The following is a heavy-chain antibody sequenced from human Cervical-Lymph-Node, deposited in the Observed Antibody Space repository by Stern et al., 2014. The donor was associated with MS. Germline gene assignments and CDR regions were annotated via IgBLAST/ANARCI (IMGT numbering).Heavy chain of an antibody. V-gene: IGHV2-5*02. CDR2: IYWDDSK. Sequence: ESGPTLVKPTQTLTLTCTFSGFSLSTSGVGVGWIRQPPGKALEWLAFIYWDDSKRYSPSLKNRLTIPKDTSKNQVVLTMNNMDPVDTATFYCATHAPGVVPAALDYWGQGTLVTVSS. CDR1: GFSLSTSGVG. CDR3: ATHAPGVVPAALDY. J-gene: IGHJ4*02. D-gene: IGHD2-2*01.